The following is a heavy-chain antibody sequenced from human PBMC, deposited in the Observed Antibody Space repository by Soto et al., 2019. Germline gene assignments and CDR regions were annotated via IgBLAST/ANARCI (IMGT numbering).Heavy chain of an antibody. CDR3: ASQVDYGSHY. CDR1: RFTISSYG. V-gene: IGHV3-33*01. CDR2: IWYDGSNK. D-gene: IGHD4-17*01. Sequence: QVQLVEYGGGVVQPGRSLRLSCAASRFTISSYGMHWVRQAPGKGLEWVAVIWYDGSNKYYADSVKGRFTISRDNSKNTLYLQMNSLRAEDTAVYYCASQVDYGSHYWGQGTLVTVSS. J-gene: IGHJ4*02.